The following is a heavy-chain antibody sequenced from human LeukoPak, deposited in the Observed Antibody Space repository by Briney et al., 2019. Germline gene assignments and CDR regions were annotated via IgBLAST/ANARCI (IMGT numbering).Heavy chain of an antibody. J-gene: IGHJ4*02. CDR2: ISHDGTR. D-gene: IGHD2-2*01. CDR1: GGSIDITHY. Sequence: SETLSLTCGVSGGSIDITHYWSWVRPAPGKGLEWIGEISHDGTRNYNPSLRSRVAMSFDRANNQFSLSLTAVTAADTALYYCTRESRPFCPFAYWGQGVMVTVSS. CDR3: TRESRPFCPFAY. V-gene: IGHV4-4*02.